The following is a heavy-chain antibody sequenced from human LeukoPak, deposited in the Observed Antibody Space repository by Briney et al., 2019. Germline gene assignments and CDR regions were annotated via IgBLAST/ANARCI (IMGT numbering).Heavy chain of an antibody. Sequence: GGSLRLSCAASAFTFSSYAMSWVRQAPGKGLEWVSAISGSGGSTYYADSVKGRFTITRDNSKNTLYLQVNSLRAEDTSVYYCAKDTPVAGTGGYFDYWGQGALVTVSS. V-gene: IGHV3-23*01. J-gene: IGHJ4*02. CDR3: AKDTPVAGTGGYFDY. D-gene: IGHD6-19*01. CDR2: ISGSGGST. CDR1: AFTFSSYA.